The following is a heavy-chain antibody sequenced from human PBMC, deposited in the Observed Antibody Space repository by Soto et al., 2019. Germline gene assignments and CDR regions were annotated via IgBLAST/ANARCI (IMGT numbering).Heavy chain of an antibody. CDR3: ARYTDPSIAVAGTGFDI. J-gene: IGHJ3*02. Sequence: GESLKISCKGSGYSFTSYWIGWVRQMPGKGLEWMGIIYPGDSDTRYSPSFQGQVTISADKSISTAYLQWSSLKASDTAMYYCARYTDPSIAVAGTGFDIWGQGTMVTVSS. CDR1: GYSFTSYW. D-gene: IGHD6-19*01. CDR2: IYPGDSDT. V-gene: IGHV5-51*01.